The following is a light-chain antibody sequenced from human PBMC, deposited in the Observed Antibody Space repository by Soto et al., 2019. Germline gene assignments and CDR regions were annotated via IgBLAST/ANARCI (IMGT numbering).Light chain of an antibody. J-gene: IGLJ1*01. Sequence: QSVLTQPASVSGSPGQSITISCTGTSSDIGGYNYVSWFQQHPDKAPKLMIYDVNGQPSGVSNRFSGSKSGNTASLTISGLQAEDEADYYCSSFTSSGTRVFGTGTKLTVL. CDR1: SSDIGGYNY. CDR3: SSFTSSGTRV. CDR2: DVN. V-gene: IGLV2-14*01.